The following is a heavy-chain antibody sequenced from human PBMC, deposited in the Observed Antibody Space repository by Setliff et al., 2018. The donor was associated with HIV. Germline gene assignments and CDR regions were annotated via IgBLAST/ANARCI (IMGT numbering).Heavy chain of an antibody. CDR2: IYVGGSV. Sequence: PSETLSLTCTVSGGSMNSDSYSWTWLRQPAGKGPELIGHIYVGGSVIYNPSLASRVTISMVPSKNQFSLDLSSVTAADTAKYYCARAKTIGVSAVFFDPWGQGGPVTVSS. J-gene: IGHJ5*02. CDR3: ARAKTIGVSAVFFDP. CDR1: GGSMNSDSYS. V-gene: IGHV4-61*09. D-gene: IGHD3-3*01.